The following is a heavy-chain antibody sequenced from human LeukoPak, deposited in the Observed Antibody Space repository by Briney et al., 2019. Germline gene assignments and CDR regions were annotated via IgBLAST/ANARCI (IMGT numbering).Heavy chain of an antibody. D-gene: IGHD3-22*01. V-gene: IGHV4-59*01. CDR1: GGSFSGYY. CDR3: AREGYYDSSGYLNHNAFDI. J-gene: IGHJ3*02. Sequence: PSETLSLTCAVYGGSFSGYYWSWIRQPPGKGLEWIGYIYYSGSTNYNPSLMSRVTISVDMSKNQFSLMLSSVTAADTAVYYCAREGYYDSSGYLNHNAFDIWGQGTMVTVSS. CDR2: IYYSGST.